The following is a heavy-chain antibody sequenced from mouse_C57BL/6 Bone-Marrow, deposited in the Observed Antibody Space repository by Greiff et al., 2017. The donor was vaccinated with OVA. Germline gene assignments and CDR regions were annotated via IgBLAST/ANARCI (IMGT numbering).Heavy chain of an antibody. CDR3: ALITTLGFDY. Sequence: VKLQQSGAELARPGASVKLSCKASGYTFTSYGISWVKQRTGQGLEWIGEIYPRSGNTYSNEKFKGKATLTADKSSSTASMELRSLTSAVSEVEIWALITTLGFDYWGQGTPLTVSS. V-gene: IGHV1-81*01. CDR2: IYPRSGNT. J-gene: IGHJ2*01. CDR1: GYTFTSYG. D-gene: IGHD1-1*01.